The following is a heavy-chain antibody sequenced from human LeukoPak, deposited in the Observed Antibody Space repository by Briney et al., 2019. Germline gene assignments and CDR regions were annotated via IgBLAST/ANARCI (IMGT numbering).Heavy chain of an antibody. V-gene: IGHV4-38-2*01. CDR3: ARWSSGSYDGFDY. CDR2: IYHSGST. D-gene: IGHD3-10*01. Sequence: SETLSLTCAVSGYSISSGYYWGWIRQPPGKGLGWIGRIYHSGSTYYNPSPKSRVTISVDTSKNQFSLKLSSVTAADTAVYYCARWSSGSYDGFDYWGQGTLVTVSS. J-gene: IGHJ4*02. CDR1: GYSISSGYY.